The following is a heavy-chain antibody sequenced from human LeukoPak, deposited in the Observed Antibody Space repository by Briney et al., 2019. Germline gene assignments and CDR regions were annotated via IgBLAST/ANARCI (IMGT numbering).Heavy chain of an antibody. Sequence: GGSLRLSCAASGFTLSSYAMSWVRQAPGKGLEWVSAISGSGGSTYYADSVKGRFTISRDNSKNTLYLQMNSLRAEDTAVYYCAKERGSGSYYLNYMDVWGKGTTVTVSS. V-gene: IGHV3-23*01. CDR3: AKERGSGSYYLNYMDV. J-gene: IGHJ6*03. CDR2: ISGSGGST. CDR1: GFTLSSYA. D-gene: IGHD3-10*01.